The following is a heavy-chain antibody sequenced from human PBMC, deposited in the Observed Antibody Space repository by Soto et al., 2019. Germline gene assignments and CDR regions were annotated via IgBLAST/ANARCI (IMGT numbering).Heavy chain of an antibody. CDR1: GGSFSNYG. J-gene: IGHJ6*02. CDR2: IIPVFGTP. CDR3: ARGDATKIVVTTYYGLDV. V-gene: IGHV1-69*12. D-gene: IGHD3-22*01. Sequence: QVQVVQSGAEVKKPGSSVKVSCKASGGSFSNYGISWVRQAPGQGLEWMGGIIPVFGTPHYAQKFQDRVTITADESTSTVYVEVGILTSEDTAVYYCARGDATKIVVTTYYGLDVWGQGPTVTVSS.